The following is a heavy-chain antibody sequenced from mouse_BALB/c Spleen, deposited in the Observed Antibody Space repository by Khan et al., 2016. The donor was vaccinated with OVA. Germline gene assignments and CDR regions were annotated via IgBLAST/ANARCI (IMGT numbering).Heavy chain of an antibody. CDR3: ARSAI. V-gene: IGHV5-6-3*01. D-gene: IGHD2-12*01. J-gene: IGHJ2*01. CDR1: TFTISSYG. CDR2: IDSNGGST. Sequence: EVELVESGGGIVQPGGSLKRSCAASTFTISSYGMSSVRQTPDKRLELVATIDSNGGSTDYPDSVKGRFTISGDNAKNALYLQMRSLKSEDTAMYYCARSAIWGQGTTLTVSA.